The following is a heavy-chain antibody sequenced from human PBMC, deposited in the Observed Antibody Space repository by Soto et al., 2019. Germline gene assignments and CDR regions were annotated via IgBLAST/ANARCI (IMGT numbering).Heavy chain of an antibody. CDR3: ARDGTWIQLWTGVFDY. J-gene: IGHJ4*02. CDR1: GFTFSSYA. Sequence: HPGGSLRLSCAASGFTFSSYAMHWVRQAPGKGLEWVAVISYDGSNKYYADSVKGRFTISRDNSKNTLYLQMNSLRAEDTAVYYCARDGTWIQLWTGVFDYWGQGTLVTVSS. V-gene: IGHV3-30-3*01. D-gene: IGHD5-18*01. CDR2: ISYDGSNK.